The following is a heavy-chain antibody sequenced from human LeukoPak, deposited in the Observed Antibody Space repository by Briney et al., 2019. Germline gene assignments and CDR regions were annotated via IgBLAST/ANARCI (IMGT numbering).Heavy chain of an antibody. CDR1: GFTFSAYW. J-gene: IGHJ4*02. V-gene: IGHV3-53*01. CDR3: ARGLRHGAVAGTYFDY. D-gene: IGHD6-19*01. CDR2: TYSGGST. Sequence: PGGSLRLSCAVSGFTFSAYWMSWVRQAPGKGLGWVSVTYSGGSTYYADSVKGRFTISRDNSKNTLYLQMNSLRAEDTAVYYCARGLRHGAVAGTYFDYWGQGTLVTVSS.